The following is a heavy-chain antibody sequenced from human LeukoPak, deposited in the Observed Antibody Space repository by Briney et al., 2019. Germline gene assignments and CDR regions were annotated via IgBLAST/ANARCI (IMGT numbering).Heavy chain of an antibody. CDR1: GGSISSDC. V-gene: IGHV4-4*07. J-gene: IGHJ5*01. CDR2: ISTDGST. CDR3: ARRTDSGSDNWFDS. Sequence: PSETLSLTCTVFGGSISSDCWSWFRQPAGKGLEWIGRISTDGSTNYNPSLKSRVTMSVDTSKNRFSLNLSSVTAADTAVYYCARRTDSGSDNWFDSWGQGTLVTVSS. D-gene: IGHD1-26*01.